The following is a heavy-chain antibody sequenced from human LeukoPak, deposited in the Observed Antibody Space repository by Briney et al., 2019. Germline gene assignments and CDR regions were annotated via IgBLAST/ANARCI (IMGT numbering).Heavy chain of an antibody. Sequence: GESLKISCKGSGYSITSYWISWVRQMPGKGLEWMGRIDPSDSYTNYSPSFQGHVTISADKSISTAYLQWSSLKASDTAMYYCARTGWFGELLFSYWGQGTLVTVSS. V-gene: IGHV5-10-1*01. D-gene: IGHD3-10*01. J-gene: IGHJ4*02. CDR2: IDPSDSYT. CDR1: GYSITSYW. CDR3: ARTGWFGELLFSY.